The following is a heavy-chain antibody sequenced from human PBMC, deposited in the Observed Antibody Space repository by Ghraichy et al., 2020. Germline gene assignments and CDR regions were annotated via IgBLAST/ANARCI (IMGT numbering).Heavy chain of an antibody. V-gene: IGHV1-3*01. D-gene: IGHD2-15*01. CDR3: ARLLGYCSGGSCSLDY. CDR2: INGGNGNT. Sequence: ASVKVSCKASGYTFTSYAMHWVRQAPGQRLEWMGWINGGNGNTKYSQKFQGRVTITRDTSASTAYMEVSSLRSEDTAVYYCARLLGYCSGGSCSLDYWGQGTLVTGSS. J-gene: IGHJ4*02. CDR1: GYTFTSYA.